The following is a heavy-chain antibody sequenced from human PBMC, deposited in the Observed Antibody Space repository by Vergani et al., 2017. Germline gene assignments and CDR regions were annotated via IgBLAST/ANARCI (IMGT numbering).Heavy chain of an antibody. J-gene: IGHJ1*01. CDR2: ISYDGTQK. CDR1: GFTSSYYG. CDR3: ATKSCGTPGCQIGYFRE. D-gene: IGHD1-1*01. Sequence: QVHLVESGGGVVQPGRSLRLSCVVSGFTSSYYGMHWVRQALGKGLEWVAVISYDGTQKYYAASVKGRFTISRDNSKSTLYLQMNSLRTEDTAVYYCATKSCGTPGCQIGYFREWGQGTLVTVSS. V-gene: IGHV3-30*03.